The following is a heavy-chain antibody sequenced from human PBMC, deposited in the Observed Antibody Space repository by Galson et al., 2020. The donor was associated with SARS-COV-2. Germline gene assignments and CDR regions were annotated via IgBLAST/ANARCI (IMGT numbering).Heavy chain of an antibody. J-gene: IGHJ3*02. D-gene: IGHD5-18*01. V-gene: IGHV1-2*02. CDR1: GYTFTGYY. Sequence: ASVKVSCKASGYTFTGYYMHWVRQAPGQGLEWMGWINPNSGCTNYAQKFQGRVTMTRDTSISIAYMELSRLRSDDTAVYYCARDGTAMVTNGFDIWGKGTMVTVSA. CDR3: ARDGTAMVTNGFDI. CDR2: INPNSGCT.